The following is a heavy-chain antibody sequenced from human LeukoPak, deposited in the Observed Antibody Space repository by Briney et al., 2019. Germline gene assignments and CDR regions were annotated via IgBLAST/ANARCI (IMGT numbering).Heavy chain of an antibody. Sequence: PSQTLSLTCTVSGGSISSGGYYWSWIRQHPGKGLEWIGYIYYSGTAYCNPSLKSRVTMSVDTPKNQFSLKLSSVTAADTAVYYCARWFCSGGNCYGEIDYWGQGTLVTVSS. CDR2: IYYSGTA. J-gene: IGHJ4*02. V-gene: IGHV4-30-4*08. CDR3: ARWFCSGGNCYGEIDY. D-gene: IGHD2-15*01. CDR1: GGSISSGGYY.